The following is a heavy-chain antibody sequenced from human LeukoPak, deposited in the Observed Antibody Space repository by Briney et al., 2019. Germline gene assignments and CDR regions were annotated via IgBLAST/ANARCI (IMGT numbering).Heavy chain of an antibody. CDR1: GGSISSGDYY. CDR3: ARDAIGGREDIFDS. Sequence: PSETLSLTCTVSGGSISSGDYYWSWIRQPPGKGLEWIGYIYYSGSTYYNPSLKSRVTLSVDTSKNQFSLKLSSLTAADTAVYYCARDAIGGREDIFDSWGQGTLVTVSS. J-gene: IGHJ4*02. D-gene: IGHD2-15*01. CDR2: IYYSGST. V-gene: IGHV4-30-4*01.